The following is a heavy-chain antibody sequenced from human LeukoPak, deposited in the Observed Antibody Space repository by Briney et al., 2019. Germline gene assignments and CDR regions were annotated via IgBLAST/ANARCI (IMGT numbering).Heavy chain of an antibody. D-gene: IGHD3-22*01. CDR3: ASSPLSWYDSSGYYFMFDY. V-gene: IGHV1-2*02. CDR1: GYTFTGYY. CDR2: INPNSGGT. J-gene: IGHJ4*02. Sequence: ASVKVSCKASGYTFTGYYMHWVRQAPGQGLEWMGWINPNSGGTNYAQKFQGRVTMTRDTSISTAYMELSRLRSDDTAVYYCASSPLSWYDSSGYYFMFDYWGQGTLVTVSS.